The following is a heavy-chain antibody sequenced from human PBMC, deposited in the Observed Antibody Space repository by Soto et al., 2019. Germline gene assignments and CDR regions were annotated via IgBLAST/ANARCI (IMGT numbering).Heavy chain of an antibody. CDR3: ANISPPFDY. CDR2: ISYDGSNK. Sequence: PVGSLRLSCAASGFTFSSYGMHWVRQAPGKGLEWVAVISYDGSNKYYADSVKGRFTISRDNSKNTLYLQMNSLRAEDTAVYYCANISPPFDYWGQGTLVTVSS. J-gene: IGHJ4*02. V-gene: IGHV3-30*18. CDR1: GFTFSSYG.